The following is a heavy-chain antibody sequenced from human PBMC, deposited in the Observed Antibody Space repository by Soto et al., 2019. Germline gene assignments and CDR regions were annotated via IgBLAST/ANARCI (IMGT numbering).Heavy chain of an antibody. Sequence: GGSLRLSCAASGFTFSSYAMSWVRQAPGKGLEWVSAISGSGGSTYYADSVKGRFTISRDNSKNTLYLQMNSLRAEDTAVYYCAKDLGPWADVLLWFGEGGYYYMDVWGKGTTVTVSS. CDR1: GFTFSSYA. V-gene: IGHV3-23*01. J-gene: IGHJ6*03. CDR2: ISGSGGST. CDR3: AKDLGPWADVLLWFGEGGYYYMDV. D-gene: IGHD3-10*01.